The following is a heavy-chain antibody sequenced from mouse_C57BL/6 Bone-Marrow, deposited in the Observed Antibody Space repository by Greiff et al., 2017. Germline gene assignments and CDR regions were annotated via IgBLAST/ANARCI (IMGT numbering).Heavy chain of an antibody. V-gene: IGHV5-9*01. J-gene: IGHJ1*03. D-gene: IGHD1-1*01. CDR2: ISGGGGNT. CDR3: SRQVTTVLATKYFDV. CDR1: GFTFSSYT. Sequence: EVKLMESGGGLVKPGGSLKLSCAASGFTFSSYTMSWVRKTPEKRLQWVAAISGGGGNTYYPDSVKGRFTISRDNDKNILYLQMSSLSSEDTALYYCSRQVTTVLATKYFDVWGTGTTVTVSS.